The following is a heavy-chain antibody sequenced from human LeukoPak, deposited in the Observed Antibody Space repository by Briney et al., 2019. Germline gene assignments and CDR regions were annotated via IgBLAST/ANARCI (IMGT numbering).Heavy chain of an antibody. CDR1: GYTLTELS. CDR2: FDPEDGET. CDR3: VREGVYYYDTTTRLDFYGMDV. Sequence: ASVKVSCKVSGYTLTELSMHWVRQAPGKGLEWMGGFDPEDGETIYAQKFQGRVTMTEDTSTDTAYMELSSLRSEDTAVYYCVREGVYYYDTTTRLDFYGMDVWGQGTTVTVSS. V-gene: IGHV1-24*01. D-gene: IGHD3-22*01. J-gene: IGHJ6*02.